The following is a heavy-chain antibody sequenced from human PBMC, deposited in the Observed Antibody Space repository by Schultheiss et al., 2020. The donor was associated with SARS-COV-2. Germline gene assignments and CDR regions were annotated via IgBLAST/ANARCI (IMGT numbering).Heavy chain of an antibody. CDR1: GFTFSSYS. J-gene: IGHJ2*01. V-gene: IGHV3-21*01. D-gene: IGHD5-12*01. CDR3: ARRVATGWHFDL. CDR2: ISSSSSYI. Sequence: GGSLRLSCAASGFTFSSYSMNWVRQAPGKGLEWVSSISSSSSYIYYADSVKGRFTISRDNAKNSLYLQMNSLRDEDTAVYYCARRVATGWHFDLWGRGTLVTVSS.